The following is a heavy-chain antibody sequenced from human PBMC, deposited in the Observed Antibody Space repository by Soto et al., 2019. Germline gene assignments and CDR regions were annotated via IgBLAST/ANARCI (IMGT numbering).Heavy chain of an antibody. CDR1: GGSISSGGYS. CDR2: IYHSGST. V-gene: IGHV4-30-2*01. Sequence: PSETLSLTCAVSGGSISSGGYSWSWIRQPPGKGQEWIGYIYHSGSTYYNPSLKSRVTISVDRSKNQFSLKLSSVTAADTAVYYCATQEVGGSYVYTFDPWGQGTLVTVSS. J-gene: IGHJ5*02. CDR3: ATQEVGGSYVYTFDP. D-gene: IGHD1-26*01.